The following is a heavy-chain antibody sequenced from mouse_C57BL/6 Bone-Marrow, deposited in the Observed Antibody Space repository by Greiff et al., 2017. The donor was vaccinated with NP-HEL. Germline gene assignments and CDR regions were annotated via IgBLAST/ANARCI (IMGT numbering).Heavy chain of an antibody. V-gene: IGHV1-81*01. CDR2: IYPRSGNT. J-gene: IGHJ3*01. Sequence: QVQLQQSGAELARPGASVKLSCKASGYTFTSYGISWVKQRPGQGLEWIGEIYPRSGNTYYNEKFKGKATLTADKSSSTAYMELRSLTSEDSAVYFCARGSYYYGSSGFAYWGQGTLVTVSA. CDR1: GYTFTSYG. D-gene: IGHD1-1*01. CDR3: ARGSYYYGSSGFAY.